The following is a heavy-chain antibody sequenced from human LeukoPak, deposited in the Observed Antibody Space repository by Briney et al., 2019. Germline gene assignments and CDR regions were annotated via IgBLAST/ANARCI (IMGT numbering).Heavy chain of an antibody. Sequence: GGSLRLSCAASGFTFRSHAMSWVRQAPGKGLQWVSSIDHSGGVAYFADSVKGRFTISRDNSKNTLYLQMNSLRAEDAAIYYCAKRGVVIRVILVGFHKEAYYFDSWGQGALVTVSS. V-gene: IGHV3-23*01. CDR1: GFTFRSHA. D-gene: IGHD3-22*01. J-gene: IGHJ4*02. CDR2: IDHSGGVA. CDR3: AKRGVVIRVILVGFHKEAYYFDS.